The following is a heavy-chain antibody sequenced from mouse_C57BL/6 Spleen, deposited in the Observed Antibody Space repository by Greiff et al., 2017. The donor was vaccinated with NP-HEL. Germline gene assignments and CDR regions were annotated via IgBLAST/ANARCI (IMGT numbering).Heavy chain of an antibody. Sequence: EVKLVESGGGLVQPGGSLKLSCAASGFTFSDYGMAWVRQAPRKGPEWVAFISNLAYSIYYADTVTGRFTISRENAKNTLYLEMSSLRSEDTAMYYCARRPLYYGSSDWYFDVWGTGTTVTVSS. CDR2: ISNLAYSI. CDR3: ARRPLYYGSSDWYFDV. V-gene: IGHV5-15*01. D-gene: IGHD1-1*01. CDR1: GFTFSDYG. J-gene: IGHJ1*03.